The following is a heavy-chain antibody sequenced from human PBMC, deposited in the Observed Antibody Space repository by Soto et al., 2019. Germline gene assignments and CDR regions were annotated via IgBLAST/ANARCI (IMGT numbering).Heavy chain of an antibody. Sequence: GESLKISCKGPGYSFAGHWITWVRQKPGKGLEWMGRIDPSDSQTYYSPSFRGHVTISVTKSMTTVFLQWSSLRASDTAMYYCARQIYDSDTGPNFQYYFDSWGQGTPVTVSS. CDR1: GYSFAGHW. J-gene: IGHJ4*02. D-gene: IGHD3-22*01. CDR3: ARQIYDSDTGPNFQYYFDS. CDR2: IDPSDSQT. V-gene: IGHV5-10-1*01.